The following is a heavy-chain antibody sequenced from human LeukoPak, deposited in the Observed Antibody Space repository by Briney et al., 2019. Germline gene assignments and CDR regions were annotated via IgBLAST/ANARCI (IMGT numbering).Heavy chain of an antibody. CDR3: ARHGEEAGTYYFYYGVDV. CDR2: ISYSGNS. J-gene: IGHJ6*02. V-gene: IGHV4-39*01. Sequence: KPSENPSPNCAVSGGSISRSRYYWGWVRPPPRKGLGWIASISYSGNSYYNPSLKSRGTISVDMSKNQFSLKLSSVTAADTAVYYCARHGEEAGTYYFYYGVDVWGQGTTVTVSS. D-gene: IGHD3-10*01. CDR1: GGSISRSRYY.